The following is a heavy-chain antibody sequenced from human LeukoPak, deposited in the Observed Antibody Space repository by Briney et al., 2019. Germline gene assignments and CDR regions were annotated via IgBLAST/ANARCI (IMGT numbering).Heavy chain of an antibody. CDR3: ARDPRDDTYYYDSSAKWDY. V-gene: IGHV1-18*01. D-gene: IGHD3-22*01. CDR2: ISAYNGNT. J-gene: IGHJ4*02. Sequence: ASVKVSCKASGYTFTSYGISWVRQAPGQGLEWMGWISAYNGNTNYAQKLQGRVTMTTDTSTSTAYMELRSLRSDDTAVYYCARDPRDDTYYYDSSAKWDYWGQGTLVTVSS. CDR1: GYTFTSYG.